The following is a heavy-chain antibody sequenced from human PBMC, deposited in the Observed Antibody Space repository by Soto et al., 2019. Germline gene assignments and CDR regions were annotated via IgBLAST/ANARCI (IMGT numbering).Heavy chain of an antibody. V-gene: IGHV4-34*01. CDR1: GGSFSGYY. CDR2: INHSGST. Sequence: LSLTFAVYGGSFSGYYWSWIRQPPGKGLEWIGEINHSGSTNYNPSLKSRVTISVDTSKNQFSLKLSSVTAADTAVYYCASAGISAPGYYWGQGTLVTVSS. CDR3: ASAGISAPGYY. J-gene: IGHJ4*02.